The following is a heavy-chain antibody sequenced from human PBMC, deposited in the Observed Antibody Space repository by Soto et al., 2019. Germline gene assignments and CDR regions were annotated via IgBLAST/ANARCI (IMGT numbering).Heavy chain of an antibody. Sequence: PGGSLRLSCAASGFTFSSYGMHWVRQAPGKGLEWVAVISYDGSNKYYADSVKGRFTISRDNAKNTLYLQMNSLRAEDTAVYYCVRDWQGTSRYPSFEYWGQGTLVTVSS. D-gene: IGHD3-16*02. CDR2: ISYDGSNK. CDR3: VRDWQGTSRYPSFEY. J-gene: IGHJ4*02. CDR1: GFTFSSYG. V-gene: IGHV3-30*03.